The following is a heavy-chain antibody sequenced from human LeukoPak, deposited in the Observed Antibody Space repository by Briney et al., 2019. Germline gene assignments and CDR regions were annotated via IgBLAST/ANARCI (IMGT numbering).Heavy chain of an antibody. CDR1: GYTLTGYY. V-gene: IGHV1-2*04. D-gene: IGHD6-19*01. CDR3: ARKSTPSSGWTPFDY. J-gene: IGHJ4*02. CDR2: INPNSGGT. Sequence: GASVKVSCKASGYTLTGYYMHWVRQAPGQGLEWMGWINPNSGGTNYAQKFQGWVTMTRDTSISTAYMELSGLRSEDTAVYYCARKSTPSSGWTPFDYWGQGALVTASS.